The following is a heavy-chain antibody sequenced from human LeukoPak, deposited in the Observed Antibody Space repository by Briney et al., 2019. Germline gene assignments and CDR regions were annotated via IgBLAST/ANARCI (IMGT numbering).Heavy chain of an antibody. V-gene: IGHV3-33*01. CDR1: GFTFSSYG. CDR3: ARDAVYSSSWQYY. D-gene: IGHD6-13*01. CDR2: IWYDGSNK. J-gene: IGHJ4*02. Sequence: GRSLRLSCAASGFTFSSYGMHWVRQASGKGLEWVAVIWYDGSNKYYADSVKGRFTISRDNSKNTLYLQMNSLRAEDTAVYYCARDAVYSSSWQYYWGQGTLVTVSS.